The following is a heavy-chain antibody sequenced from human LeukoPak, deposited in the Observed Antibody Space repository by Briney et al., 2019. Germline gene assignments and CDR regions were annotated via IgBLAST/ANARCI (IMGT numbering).Heavy chain of an antibody. D-gene: IGHD4-17*01. J-gene: IGHJ4*02. CDR2: INPNSGGT. CDR1: GYTFTGYY. CDR3: ARDGETNDYGDYPFDY. Sequence: ASVKVSRKASGYTFTGYYMHWVRQAPGQGLEWMGRINPNSGGTNYAQKFQGRVTMTRDTSISTAYMELSRLRSDDTAVYYCARDGETNDYGDYPFDYWGQGTLVTVSS. V-gene: IGHV1-2*06.